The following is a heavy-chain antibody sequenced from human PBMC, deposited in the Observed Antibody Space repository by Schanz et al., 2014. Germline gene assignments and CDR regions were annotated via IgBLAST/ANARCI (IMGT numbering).Heavy chain of an antibody. V-gene: IGHV4-34*02. D-gene: IGHD3-10*01. CDR1: GGSFRGYF. J-gene: IGHJ4*02. Sequence: QVQLQQWGAGLLKPSETLSLTCAVSGGSFRGYFWTWIRQPPGKGLEWIGEISHVGSTNYNSSLQGRVPLSVVSSQTQFSLKITSVPAADTAVYFCARARRITSFRGIVFGYWGQGSLVTVSS. CDR2: ISHVGST. CDR3: ARARRITSFRGIVFGY.